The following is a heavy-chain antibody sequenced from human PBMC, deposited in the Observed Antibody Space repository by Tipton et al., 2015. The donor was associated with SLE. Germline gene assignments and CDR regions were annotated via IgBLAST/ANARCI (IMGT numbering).Heavy chain of an antibody. Sequence: SLRLSCAASGFTFSTYWMHWVRQAPGKGLVWVSRINDDGSTTNYADSVRGRFTISRDNAKNTLYLQMNSLRADDTGLYYCARGVPAPERDSWGQGTLVTVSS. CDR3: ARGVPAPERDS. D-gene: IGHD1-14*01. CDR1: GFTFSTYW. J-gene: IGHJ4*02. V-gene: IGHV3-74*01. CDR2: INDDGSTT.